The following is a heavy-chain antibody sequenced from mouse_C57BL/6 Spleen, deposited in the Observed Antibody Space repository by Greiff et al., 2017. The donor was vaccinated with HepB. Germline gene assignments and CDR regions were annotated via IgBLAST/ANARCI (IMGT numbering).Heavy chain of an antibody. D-gene: IGHD2-5*01. CDR2: IDPETGGT. V-gene: IGHV1-15*01. Sequence: VQGVESGAELVRPGASVTLSCKASGYTFTDYEMHWVKQTPVHGLEWIGAIDPETGGTAYNQKFKGKAILTADKSSSTAYMELRSLTSEDSAVYYCTRKAYYSNYYYAMDYWGQGTSVTVSS. CDR1: GYTFTDYE. J-gene: IGHJ4*01. CDR3: TRKAYYSNYYYAMDY.